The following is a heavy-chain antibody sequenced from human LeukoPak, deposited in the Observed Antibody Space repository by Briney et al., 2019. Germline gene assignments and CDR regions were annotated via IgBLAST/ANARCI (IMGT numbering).Heavy chain of an antibody. V-gene: IGHV3-7*03. Sequence: GGSLRLSCAASGFTFSSYWMSWVRQPPGKGLEWVANIKQDGSEKYYVDSVKGRFTISRDNAKNSLYLQMNSLRAEDTAVYYCARDLGGGSGSYYPFDPWGQGTLVTVSS. CDR2: IKQDGSEK. CDR3: ARDLGGGSGSYYPFDP. J-gene: IGHJ5*02. D-gene: IGHD3-10*01. CDR1: GFTFSSYW.